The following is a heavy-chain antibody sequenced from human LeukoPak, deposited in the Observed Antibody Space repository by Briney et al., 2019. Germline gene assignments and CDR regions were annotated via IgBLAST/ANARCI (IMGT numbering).Heavy chain of an antibody. Sequence: SETLSLTCSVSGGSISNYYWSWIRQHPGKGLEWIGYIYYSGSTYYNPSLKSRVTISVDTSKNQFSLKLSSVTAADTAVYYCARGDRIATNWGQGTLVTVSS. J-gene: IGHJ4*02. CDR2: IYYSGST. CDR1: GGSISNYY. CDR3: ARGDRIATN. V-gene: IGHV4-59*06. D-gene: IGHD6-13*01.